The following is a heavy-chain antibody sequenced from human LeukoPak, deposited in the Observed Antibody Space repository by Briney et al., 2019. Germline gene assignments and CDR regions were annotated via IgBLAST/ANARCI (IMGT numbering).Heavy chain of an antibody. D-gene: IGHD4-23*01. V-gene: IGHV3-21*01. J-gene: IGHJ4*02. CDR1: GFTFSTYE. Sequence: GGSLRLSCAASGFTFSTYEASWVRQAPGKGLEWVASISSSTTYIYYADSLKGRFTFSRDDAKNSLYLQMSSLRAEDTAVYYCAREVIGGNSAWGQGTLVTVSS. CDR3: AREVIGGNSA. CDR2: ISSSTTYI.